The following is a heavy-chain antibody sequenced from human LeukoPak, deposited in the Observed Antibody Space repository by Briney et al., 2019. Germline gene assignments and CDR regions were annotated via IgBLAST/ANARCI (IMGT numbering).Heavy chain of an antibody. D-gene: IGHD2-15*01. Sequence: GGSLGLSVVASGFTFSNYAMSGVRQAPGRGLELVSGIYGSDDKTVYGDAVKGRFTISRDNSKNTLYLQMNSLRADDTAVYYCAKTQGYYDAWGQGALVTVSS. J-gene: IGHJ5*02. CDR2: IYGSDDKT. CDR1: GFTFSNYA. CDR3: AKTQGYYDA. V-gene: IGHV3-23*01.